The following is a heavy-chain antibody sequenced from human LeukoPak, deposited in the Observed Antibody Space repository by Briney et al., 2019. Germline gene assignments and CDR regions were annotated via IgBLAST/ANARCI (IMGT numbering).Heavy chain of an antibody. CDR2: IKSKIDGGTT. CDR1: GFTFSNAW. Sequence: TGGSLRLSCAASGFTFSNAWMTWVRQAPGKGLEWVGRIKSKIDGGTTDYAAPVKGRFTISRGDSTTTLYLQMNSLKTEDTAVYYCTTYTTGWKHDHWGQGTLVTVSS. V-gene: IGHV3-15*01. D-gene: IGHD6-19*01. J-gene: IGHJ4*02. CDR3: TTYTTGWKHDH.